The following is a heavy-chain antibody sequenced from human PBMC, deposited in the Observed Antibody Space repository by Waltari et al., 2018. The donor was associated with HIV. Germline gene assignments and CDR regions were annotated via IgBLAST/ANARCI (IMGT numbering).Heavy chain of an antibody. Sequence: EVQLVESGGGLVQPGGSLRLSCAASGFTFSSYSMNWVRQAPRKGREWVSDIGSSMSTIYYADSVKGRFTISSDNAKNSLYLQMNSLRAEDTAVYYCAGGGYYDSSGQGAVDIWGQGTMVTGSS. CDR3: AGGGYYDSSGQGAVDI. CDR1: GFTFSSYS. D-gene: IGHD3-22*01. V-gene: IGHV3-48*04. CDR2: IGSSMSTI. J-gene: IGHJ3*02.